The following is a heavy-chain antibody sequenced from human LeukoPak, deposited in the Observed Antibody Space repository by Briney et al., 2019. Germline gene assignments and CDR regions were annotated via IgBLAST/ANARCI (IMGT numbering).Heavy chain of an antibody. J-gene: IGHJ3*02. D-gene: IGHD5-18*01. Sequence: GRSLRLSCAASGFTFDDYAMHWVRQAPGKGLEWVSGISWNSGSIGYADSVKGRFTISRDNAKNSLYLQMNSLRAEDTALYYCAKDKVDSYGFDAFDIWGQGTMVTVSS. CDR3: AKDKVDSYGFDAFDI. V-gene: IGHV3-9*01. CDR1: GFTFDDYA. CDR2: ISWNSGSI.